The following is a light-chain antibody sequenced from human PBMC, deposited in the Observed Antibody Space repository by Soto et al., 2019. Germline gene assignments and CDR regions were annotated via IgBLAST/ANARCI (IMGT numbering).Light chain of an antibody. CDR3: QQSYSTPFT. Sequence: DIQMTQSPSSLSASVGDRVTITCRASQIISSDLNWYQQKPGKAPKLLIYAASSLQSGVPSRFSGSGSGTDFTLTISSLQPEDVATYYCQQSYSTPFTFGPGTKVDIK. CDR2: AAS. V-gene: IGKV1-39*01. CDR1: QIISSD. J-gene: IGKJ3*01.